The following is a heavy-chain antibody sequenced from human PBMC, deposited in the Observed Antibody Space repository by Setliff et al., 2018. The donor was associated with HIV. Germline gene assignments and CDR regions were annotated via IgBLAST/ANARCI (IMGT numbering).Heavy chain of an antibody. D-gene: IGHD3-22*01. J-gene: IGHJ4*02. V-gene: IGHV3-7*05. CDR3: ARDQNYYDSSYYYYFDS. CDR2: IKQDGSEI. CDR1: GFTLNRYW. Sequence: GSLRLSCAASGFTLNRYWMSWVRQAPGKGLEWVANIKQDGSEIHYVDSVKGRFTISRDNAKNSLYLQMNSLSAEDTAVYYCARDQNYYDSSYYYYFDSWGQGTLVTVSS.